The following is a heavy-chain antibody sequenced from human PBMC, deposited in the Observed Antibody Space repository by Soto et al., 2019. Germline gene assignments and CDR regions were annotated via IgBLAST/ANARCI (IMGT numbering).Heavy chain of an antibody. CDR2: INPNSGGT. CDR3: ASAAVTGTAGLGF. CDR1: GYTFSGFY. D-gene: IGHD6-19*01. V-gene: IGHV1-2*02. Sequence: ASVKVSCKASGYTFSGFYMHWVRQAPGQGLEWMGWINPNSGGTKSAEKFQGRVTMTRDTSISTAYTELSRLTSDDTAVYYCASAAVTGTAGLGFWGQGTQVTVSS. J-gene: IGHJ4*02.